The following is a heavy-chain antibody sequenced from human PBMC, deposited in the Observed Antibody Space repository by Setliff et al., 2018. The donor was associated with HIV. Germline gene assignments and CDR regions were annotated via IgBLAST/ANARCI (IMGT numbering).Heavy chain of an antibody. D-gene: IGHD6-13*01. CDR1: GDSITNDY. V-gene: IGHV4-4*09. J-gene: IGHJ4*02. CDR3: AKDPSDSSSWYYFHY. Sequence: SETLSLTCTVSGDSITNDYWTWIRQPPGKGLEWVGYIYNGGITSYNPSLKSRVTISADASKNQFSLKLKSVTAADTAVYYCAKDPSDSSSWYYFHYWGQGALVTVSS. CDR2: IYNGGIT.